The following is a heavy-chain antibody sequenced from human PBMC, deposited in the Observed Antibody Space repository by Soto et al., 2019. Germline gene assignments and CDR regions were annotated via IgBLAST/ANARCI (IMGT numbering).Heavy chain of an antibody. D-gene: IGHD2-15*01. V-gene: IGHV1-69*10. CDR2: IIASSGIA. Sequence: GDSVKVSCKASGGTFSSYTISWVRQAPGQGLEWMGWIIASSGIANYAQKFQERVTITRDMSTSTAYMELSSLRSEDTVVYYCAAEGSMVVVAATRGVHDAFDIWGQGTMVTVSS. CDR1: GGTFSSYT. CDR3: AAEGSMVVVAATRGVHDAFDI. J-gene: IGHJ3*02.